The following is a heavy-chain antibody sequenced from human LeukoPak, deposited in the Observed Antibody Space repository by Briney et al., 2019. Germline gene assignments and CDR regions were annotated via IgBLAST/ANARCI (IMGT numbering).Heavy chain of an antibody. V-gene: IGHV4-31*03. J-gene: IGHJ3*02. CDR1: GGSIRSGGYY. D-gene: IGHD3-22*01. CDR3: VRDGDYYDGSGSVRAFDI. CDR2: INYSGNI. Sequence: PSQTLSLTCTVSGGSIRSGGYYWSWIRQHPGKGLEWIGYINYSGNIYYNPSLKSRVIISVDTSKNQFSLKLTSVTAADTAVYYCVRDGDYYDGSGSVRAFDIWGQGTMVTVSS.